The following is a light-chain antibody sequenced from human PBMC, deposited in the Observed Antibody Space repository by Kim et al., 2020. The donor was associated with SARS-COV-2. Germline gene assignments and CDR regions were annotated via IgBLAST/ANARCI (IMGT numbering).Light chain of an antibody. CDR2: DVE. Sequence: QSITVFCSGTNNDVGGYNYVSWYQQHPGKAPNLLIYDVERRPSGVSDRFSGSKSGYRASLTISGLQPEDEADYYCSSYTAASTSVLGTGTKVTVL. J-gene: IGLJ1*01. CDR3: SSYTAASTSV. V-gene: IGLV2-14*03. CDR1: NNDVGGYNY.